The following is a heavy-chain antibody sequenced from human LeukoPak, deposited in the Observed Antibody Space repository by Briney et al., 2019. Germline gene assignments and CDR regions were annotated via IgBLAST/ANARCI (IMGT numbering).Heavy chain of an antibody. CDR1: GVSVSNGGSL. Sequence: PSETLSPTCTLSGVSVSNGGSLWSWIRHPPGKGLELIGYISNSGNTNYNPSLKSRVTISVDTSMNQFSLKLTSVTAADTAVYYCATTGGKSLHPGGYWGQGTLVTVSS. CDR2: ISNSGNT. D-gene: IGHD4-23*01. J-gene: IGHJ4*02. V-gene: IGHV4-61*08. CDR3: ATTGGKSLHPGGY.